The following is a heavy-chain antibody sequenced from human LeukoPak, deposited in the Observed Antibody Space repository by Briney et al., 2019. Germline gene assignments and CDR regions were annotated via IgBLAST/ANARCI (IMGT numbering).Heavy chain of an antibody. CDR1: GGSISRGDYY. J-gene: IGHJ6*02. V-gene: IGHV4-30-4*01. CDR3: ARGSQRRRGMDV. CDR2: IYYSGST. D-gene: IGHD6-25*01. Sequence: SETLSLTCTVSGGSISRGDYYWSWIRQPPGKGLEWIGYIYYSGSTYYNPSLKSRVTISVDTSKNQFSLKLSSVTAADTAVYYCARGSQRRRGMDVWGQGTTVTVSS.